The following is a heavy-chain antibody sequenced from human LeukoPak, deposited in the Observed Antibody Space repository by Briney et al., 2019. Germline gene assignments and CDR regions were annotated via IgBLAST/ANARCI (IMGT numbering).Heavy chain of an antibody. J-gene: IGHJ4*02. CDR1: GFTFSSYA. CDR2: ISGSGGST. D-gene: IGHD2-2*03. Sequence: GGSLRLSCAASGFTFSSYAMSWVRQAPGKGLEWVSAISGSGGSTYYADSVKGRFTISRDNSENTLYLQMNSLRAEDTAVYYCAKGLWMLMGYFDYWGQGTLVTVSS. V-gene: IGHV3-23*01. CDR3: AKGLWMLMGYFDY.